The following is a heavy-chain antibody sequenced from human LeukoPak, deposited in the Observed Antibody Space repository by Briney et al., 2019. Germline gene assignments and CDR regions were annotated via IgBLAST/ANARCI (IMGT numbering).Heavy chain of an antibody. V-gene: IGHV3-53*01. CDR3: ARVRYRSWFDP. CDR1: GFIVSSNY. J-gene: IGHJ5*02. D-gene: IGHD3-16*02. CDR2: IYSGGST. Sequence: GGSLRLSCAASGFIVSSNYMSWVRQAPGKGLEWVSVIYSGGSTYYADSVKGRFTISRDNSKNTLYLQMNSLRAEDTAVYYCARVRYRSWFDPWGQGTLVTVSS.